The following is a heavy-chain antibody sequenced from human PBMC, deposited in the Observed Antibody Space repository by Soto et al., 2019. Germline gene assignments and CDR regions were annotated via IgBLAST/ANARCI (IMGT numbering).Heavy chain of an antibody. J-gene: IGHJ4*02. D-gene: IGHD1-26*01. CDR1: GGTFSSYA. CDR2: IIPIFGTA. V-gene: IGHV1-69*05. Sequence: GASVKVSCKASGGTFSSYAISWVRQAPGQGLEWMGGIIPIFGTADSVQGRFTISRDNSKSTLYLQMNSLRAEDTAVYYCARGGGSYSLAYWGQGTLVTVSS. CDR3: ARGGGSYSLAY.